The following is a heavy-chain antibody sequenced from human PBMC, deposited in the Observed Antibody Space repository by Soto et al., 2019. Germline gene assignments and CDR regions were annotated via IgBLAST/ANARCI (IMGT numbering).Heavy chain of an antibody. CDR1: GGSLSSYY. Sequence: SETLSLTCTVSGGSLSSYYWSWIRQPPGKGLEWIGYIYYSGNTNYNPSLKSRVTISVDTSKNQFSLKLSSVTAADTAVYYCARRYGDYFDYWGQGTLVTVSS. D-gene: IGHD4-17*01. V-gene: IGHV4-59*08. J-gene: IGHJ4*02. CDR2: IYYSGNT. CDR3: ARRYGDYFDY.